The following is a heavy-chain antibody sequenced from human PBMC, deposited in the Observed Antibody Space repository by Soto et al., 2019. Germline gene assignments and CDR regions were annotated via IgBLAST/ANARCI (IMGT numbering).Heavy chain of an antibody. CDR3: ARREGSGSLGYYYYYGMDV. CDR2: ISSSGSTI. D-gene: IGHD3-10*01. CDR1: GFTFSSYE. V-gene: IGHV3-48*03. Sequence: LGLSCAASGFTFSSYEMNWVRQAPGKGLEWVSYISSSGSTIYYADSVKGRFTISRDNAKNSLYPQMNSLRAEDTAVYYCARREGSGSLGYYYYYGMDVWGQGTTVTVSS. J-gene: IGHJ6*02.